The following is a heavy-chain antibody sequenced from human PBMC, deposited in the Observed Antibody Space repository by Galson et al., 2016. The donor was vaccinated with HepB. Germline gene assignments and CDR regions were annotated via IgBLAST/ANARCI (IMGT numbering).Heavy chain of an antibody. D-gene: IGHD5-24*01. V-gene: IGHV4-61*01. CDR3: ARDGRWLHPFDS. J-gene: IGHJ4*02. CDR2: IYYNGNT. CDR1: GASVSSGSYY. Sequence: ETLSLTCTVSGASVSSGSYYWTWIRQPPGKGLEWIGYIYYNGNTNYNPALKSRVTISVATSKNQFSLNLSSVTAADTAVYYCARDGRWLHPFDSWGQGTLVTVSS.